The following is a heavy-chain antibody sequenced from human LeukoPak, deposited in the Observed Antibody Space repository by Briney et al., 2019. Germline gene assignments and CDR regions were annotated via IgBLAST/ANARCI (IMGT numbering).Heavy chain of an antibody. CDR3: AKRASGSGTSLYYFDY. D-gene: IGHD3-10*01. Sequence: GGSLRLSCAASGFTFSSYAMSWVRQAPGKGLEWVSVISNSGGSTFYADSVKGRFTISRDNSKNTLYLQMNSLRAEDTAVYYCAKRASGSGTSLYYFDYWGQGTLVTVPS. V-gene: IGHV3-23*01. J-gene: IGHJ4*02. CDR1: GFTFSSYA. CDR2: ISNSGGST.